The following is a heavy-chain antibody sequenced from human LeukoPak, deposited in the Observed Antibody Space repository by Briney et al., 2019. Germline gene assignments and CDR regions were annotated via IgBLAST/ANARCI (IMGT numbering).Heavy chain of an antibody. CDR1: GGSISSYY. CDR2: IYYSGST. J-gene: IGHJ4*02. CDR3: ARERRGSAIDY. V-gene: IGHV4-59*01. Sequence: ASETLSLTCTVSGGSISSYYWSWIRQPPGKGLEWIGYIYYSGSTNYNPSLKSRVTISVDTSKNQFSLKLSSVTAADTAVYYRARERRGSAIDYWGQGTLVTVSS. D-gene: IGHD2-2*02.